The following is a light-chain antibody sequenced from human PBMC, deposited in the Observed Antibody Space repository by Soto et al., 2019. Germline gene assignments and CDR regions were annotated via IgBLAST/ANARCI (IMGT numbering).Light chain of an antibody. CDR3: QQYGSSRT. Sequence: EIVFTQAPGTLSLSPGERATLSCRASQSVSSNYLAWYQQKPGQAPRLLMYGASSRATGIPDRFSGTGSGTDFTLTISRLEPEDFAVYYCQQYGSSRTFGQGTKVDIK. J-gene: IGKJ1*01. CDR2: GAS. CDR1: QSVSSNY. V-gene: IGKV3-20*01.